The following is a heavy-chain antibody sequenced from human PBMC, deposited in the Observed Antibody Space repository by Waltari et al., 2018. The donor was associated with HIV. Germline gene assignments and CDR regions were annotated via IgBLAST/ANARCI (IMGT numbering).Heavy chain of an antibody. CDR1: GFTFSNAW. D-gene: IGHD6-19*01. CDR3: TTVRAVAGTGRIRTFDY. CDR2: IKSKTDGGTT. J-gene: IGHJ4*02. Sequence: EVQLVESGGGLVKPGGSLRLSCAASGFTFSNAWMSWVRQAPGKGLEWVGRIKSKTDGGTTDYAAPVKGRFTISRDDSKNTLYLQMNSLKTEDTAVYYCTTVRAVAGTGRIRTFDYWGQGTLVTVSS. V-gene: IGHV3-15*01.